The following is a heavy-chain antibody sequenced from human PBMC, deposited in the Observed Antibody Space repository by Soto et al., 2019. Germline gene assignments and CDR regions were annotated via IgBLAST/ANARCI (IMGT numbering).Heavy chain of an antibody. CDR3: ASDHCSGGSCYSWGADGMDV. V-gene: IGHV1-46*01. CDR2: VNPSGGST. J-gene: IGHJ6*02. Sequence: ASVKVSCKASGYTFTSYYMHWVRQAPGQGLEWMGIVNPSGGSTSYAQKLQGRVNMTRDTSTSTVYMELSSLRSEDTAVYFCASDHCSGGSCYSWGADGMDVWGQGTTVTVSS. CDR1: GYTFTSYY. D-gene: IGHD2-15*01.